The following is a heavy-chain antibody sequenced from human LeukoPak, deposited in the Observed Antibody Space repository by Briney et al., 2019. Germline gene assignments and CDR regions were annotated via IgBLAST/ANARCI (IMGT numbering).Heavy chain of an antibody. CDR2: ISSSGSTK. CDR1: GFTFSDYY. V-gene: IGHV3-11*01. J-gene: IGHJ4*02. Sequence: GGSLRLFCAASGFTFSDYYMSWIRQAPGKGLEWVSYISSSGSTKHYADSVKGRFTSSRDNAKNSLYLQMNSLRAEDTAVYYCAPKLYYFDYWGQGTLVTVSS. D-gene: IGHD3-10*01. CDR3: APKLYYFDY.